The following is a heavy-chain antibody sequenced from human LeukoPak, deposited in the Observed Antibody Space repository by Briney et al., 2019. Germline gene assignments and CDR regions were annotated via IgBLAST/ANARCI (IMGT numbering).Heavy chain of an antibody. D-gene: IGHD4-17*01. CDR2: IIPIFGTA. Sequence: ASVTVSCTASGGIFSSYAISWVRQAPGQGLEWMGGIIPIFGTANYAQKFQGRVTITADESTSTAYMELSSLRSEDTAVYYCASHPRGYGDYEGSFDYWGQGTLVTVSS. J-gene: IGHJ4*02. CDR3: ASHPRGYGDYEGSFDY. CDR1: GGIFSSYA. V-gene: IGHV1-69*13.